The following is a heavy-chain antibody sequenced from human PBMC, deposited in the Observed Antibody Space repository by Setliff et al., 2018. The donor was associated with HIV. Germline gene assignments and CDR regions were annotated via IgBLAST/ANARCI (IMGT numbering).Heavy chain of an antibody. CDR1: GYTFTAYG. CDR3: AAYYYDSSGYPGYFQH. V-gene: IGHV1-18*01. J-gene: IGHJ1*01. D-gene: IGHD3-22*01. Sequence: ASVKVSCKTSGYTFTAYGINWVRQAPGQGLEWMGGISSINGNTGYAQKFQGRVTITADESTSTAYMELSSLRSEDTAVYYCAAYYYDSSGYPGYFQHWGQGTLVTVSS. CDR2: ISSINGNT.